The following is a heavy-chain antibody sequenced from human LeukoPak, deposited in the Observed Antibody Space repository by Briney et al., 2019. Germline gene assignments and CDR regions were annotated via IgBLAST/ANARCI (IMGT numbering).Heavy chain of an antibody. D-gene: IGHD3-10*01. CDR1: GYSISSGYY. CDR3: ARGSHTYYYGSGSYYNGN. Sequence: SETLSLTCTVSGYSISSGYYWGWIRQPPGKGLEWIGSIYHSGSTYYNPSLKSRVTISVDTSKNQFSLKLSSVTAADTAVYYCARGSHTYYYGSGSYYNGNWGQGTLVTVSS. V-gene: IGHV4-38-2*02. J-gene: IGHJ4*02. CDR2: IYHSGST.